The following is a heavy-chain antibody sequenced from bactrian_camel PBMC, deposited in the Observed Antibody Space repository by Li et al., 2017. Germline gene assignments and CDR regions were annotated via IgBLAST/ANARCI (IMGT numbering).Heavy chain of an antibody. Sequence: HVQLVESGGGLVRPGGSLKLSCQGSEHIFNNCGMAWYRQAPGQGGELVATFNLDGTPTYADSVKGRFTISTDNAKNTVYLQMNSLKPEDTAVYYCNSWPPPAAGTGDDSWGQGTQVTVS. V-gene: IGHV3S53*01. J-gene: IGHJ6*01. CDR1: EHIFNNCG. CDR2: FNLDGTP. CDR3: NSWPPPAAGTGDDS.